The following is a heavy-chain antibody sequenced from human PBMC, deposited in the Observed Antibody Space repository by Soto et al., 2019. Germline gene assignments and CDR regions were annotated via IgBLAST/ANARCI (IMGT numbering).Heavy chain of an antibody. J-gene: IGHJ4*02. Sequence: GGSLRLSCAASGFTISRNAMYWVRQAPGKGLEWISGISERGDTTHYAESVKGRFTISRDTSKDTLYLQLNTLRADDTAVYYCAKDKPGTTSFDYWGQGTLVTVSS. V-gene: IGHV3-23*01. CDR2: ISERGDTT. CDR3: AKDKPGTTSFDY. D-gene: IGHD1-1*01. CDR1: GFTISRNA.